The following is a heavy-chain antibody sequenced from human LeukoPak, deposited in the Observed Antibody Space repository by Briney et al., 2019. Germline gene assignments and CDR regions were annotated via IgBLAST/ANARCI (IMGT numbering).Heavy chain of an antibody. CDR1: GFTFSSYA. Sequence: GGSLRLSCAASGFTFSSYAMGWVRQFPGKGLEWVSAISGSGGSTHYADSVRGRFTISRDNSKNTLHLQMNSLRAEDTALYYCAKDVLLEGAFDIWGQGTMVTVSS. J-gene: IGHJ3*02. CDR3: AKDVLLEGAFDI. CDR2: ISGSGGST. D-gene: IGHD2/OR15-2a*01. V-gene: IGHV3-23*01.